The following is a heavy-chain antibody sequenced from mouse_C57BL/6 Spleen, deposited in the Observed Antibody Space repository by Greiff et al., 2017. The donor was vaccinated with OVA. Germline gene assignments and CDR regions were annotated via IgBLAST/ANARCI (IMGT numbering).Heavy chain of an antibody. V-gene: IGHV5-17*01. CDR2: ISSGSSTI. CDR1: GFTFSDYG. CDR3: ARRGFITAVVATRWYFDV. J-gene: IGHJ1*03. D-gene: IGHD1-1*01. Sequence: EVKLMESGGGLVKPGGSLKLSCAASGFTFSDYGMHWVRQAPEKGLEWVAYISSGSSTIYYADTVKGRFTISRDNAKNTLFLQMTSLRSEDTAMYCCARRGFITAVVATRWYFDVWGTGTTVTVSS.